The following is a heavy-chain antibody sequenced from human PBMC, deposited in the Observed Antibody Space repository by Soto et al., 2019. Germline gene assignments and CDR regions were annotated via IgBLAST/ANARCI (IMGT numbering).Heavy chain of an antibody. CDR1: GYTFTSYG. J-gene: IGHJ4*02. CDR2: ISAYNGNT. CDR3: AREPNYLDY. V-gene: IGHV1-18*01. Sequence: QVQLVQSGAEVKKPGASVKVSCKASGYTFTSYGISWVRQAPGQGLERMGWISAYNGNTKYAQKLQGRVTMTTDTSTGPAYMELRSLRSEVTAVYYGAREPNYLDYWGQGTLVTVS.